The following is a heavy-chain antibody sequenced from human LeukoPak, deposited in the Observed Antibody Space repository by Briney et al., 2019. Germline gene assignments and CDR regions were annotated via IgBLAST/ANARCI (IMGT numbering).Heavy chain of an antibody. Sequence: ETLSLTCTVSGGSISSYYWSWIRQPPGKGLEWIGYIYYSGSTNYNPSLKSRVTISVDTSKNQFSLKLSSVTAADTAVYYCATQSDYGDYGYFDYWGQGTLVTVSS. CDR1: GGSISSYY. V-gene: IGHV4-59*01. CDR2: IYYSGST. J-gene: IGHJ4*02. CDR3: ATQSDYGDYGYFDY. D-gene: IGHD4-17*01.